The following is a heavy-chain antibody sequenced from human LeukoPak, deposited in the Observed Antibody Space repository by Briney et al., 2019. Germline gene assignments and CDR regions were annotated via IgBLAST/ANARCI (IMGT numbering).Heavy chain of an antibody. J-gene: IGHJ6*02. CDR3: ARDLGCSGGSCYPNYDYYGMDV. D-gene: IGHD2-15*01. CDR1: GFTDSSNY. V-gene: IGHV3-66*01. Sequence: PGGSLRLSCAASGFTDSSNYMSWVRQAPGKGLEWVSVIYSGGSTYYADSVKGRFTISRDNSKNTLYLQMNSLRAEDTAVYYCARDLGCSGGSCYPNYDYYGMDVWGQGTTVTVSS. CDR2: IYSGGST.